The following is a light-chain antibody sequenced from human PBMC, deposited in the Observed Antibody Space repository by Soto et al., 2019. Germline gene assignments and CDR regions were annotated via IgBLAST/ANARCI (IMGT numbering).Light chain of an antibody. CDR3: QQYGSSPKT. V-gene: IGKV1-17*01. Sequence: DIQMTQSPSSLSASVGDRVTTTCRASQGIRNDLGWYQQKPGKAPKLLIFAASSLQSGVPSRFSGSRSGPDFTLTISSLQPEDFAVYYCQQYGSSPKTFGQGTKV. CDR2: AAS. CDR1: QGIRND. J-gene: IGKJ1*01.